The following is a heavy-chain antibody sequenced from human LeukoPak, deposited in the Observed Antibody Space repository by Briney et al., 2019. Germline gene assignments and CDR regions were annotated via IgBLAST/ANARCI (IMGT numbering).Heavy chain of an antibody. CDR2: ISYDGSNK. D-gene: IGHD3-10*01. J-gene: IGHJ5*02. V-gene: IGHV3-30*18. CDR1: GFTFSSYG. Sequence: GGSLRLSCAASGFTFSSYGMHWVRQAPGKGLEWVAVISYDGSNKYYADSVKGRFTISRDNSKDTLYLQMNSLRAEDTAVYYCAKSEVSGITMVRGVYHWDQGTLVTVSS. CDR3: AKSEVSGITMVRGVYH.